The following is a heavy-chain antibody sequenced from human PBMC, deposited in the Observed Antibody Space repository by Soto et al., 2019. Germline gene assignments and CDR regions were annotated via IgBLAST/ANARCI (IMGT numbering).Heavy chain of an antibody. CDR2: VRGSGGST. Sequence: PGGSLRLSCAASGFTFSSYGMHWVRQAPGKGLEWVAGVRGSGGSTYYADSVKGRFTISRDNSRNTPSLQMNSLRAEDAAVYYCAKDTGFDSWGQGTLVTVSS. CDR1: GFTFSSYG. V-gene: IGHV3-23*01. CDR3: AKDTGFDS. D-gene: IGHD1-1*01. J-gene: IGHJ4*02.